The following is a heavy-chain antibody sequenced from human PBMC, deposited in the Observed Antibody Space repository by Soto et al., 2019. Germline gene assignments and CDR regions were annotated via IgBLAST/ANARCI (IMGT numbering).Heavy chain of an antibody. J-gene: IGHJ5*02. CDR3: ARASPAYSYGRKGCFDP. D-gene: IGHD5-18*01. Sequence: KPSETLSLTCAVYGGSFSGYYWSWMRQPPGKGLEWIGEINHSGSTNYNPSLKSRVTISIDTSKNQFSLKLTSVTAEDTAVYYCARASPAYSYGRKGCFDPWGQGTLVTVSS. V-gene: IGHV4-34*01. CDR1: GGSFSGYY. CDR2: INHSGST.